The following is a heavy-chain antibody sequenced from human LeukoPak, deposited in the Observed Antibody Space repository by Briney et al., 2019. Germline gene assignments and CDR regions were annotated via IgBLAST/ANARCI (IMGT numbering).Heavy chain of an antibody. D-gene: IGHD6-13*01. Sequence: GASVKVSCKTSGYTFTGYYIHWVRQAPGQGLEWMGWISVYNGNTNYAQKLQGRVTMTTDTSTSTAYMELRSLRSDDTAVYYCRIAAAAHAFDIWGQGTMVTVSS. CDR2: ISVYNGNT. V-gene: IGHV1-18*04. J-gene: IGHJ3*02. CDR1: GYTFTGYY. CDR3: RIAAAAHAFDI.